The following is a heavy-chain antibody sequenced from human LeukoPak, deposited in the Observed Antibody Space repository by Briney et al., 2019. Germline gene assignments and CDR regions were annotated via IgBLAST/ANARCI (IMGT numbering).Heavy chain of an antibody. CDR2: IYYSGTT. Sequence: SETLSLTCTVSGGSISSYYWSWIRQPPGKGLEWIGYIYYSGTTNYNPSLKSRVTISVDTSKNQFSLRLTPVTAADTAVYYCARDAAPYSSTWYFDLWGRGTLVTVSS. CDR1: GGSISSYY. D-gene: IGHD6-19*01. CDR3: ARDAAPYSSTWYFDL. V-gene: IGHV4-59*01. J-gene: IGHJ2*01.